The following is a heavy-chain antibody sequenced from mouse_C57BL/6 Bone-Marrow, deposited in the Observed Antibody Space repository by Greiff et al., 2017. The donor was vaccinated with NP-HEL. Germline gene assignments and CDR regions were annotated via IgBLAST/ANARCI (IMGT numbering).Heavy chain of an antibody. J-gene: IGHJ3*01. V-gene: IGHV5-9-1*02. CDR3: TKIYDGLRGFAY. D-gene: IGHD2-3*01. CDR2: ISSGGDYI. Sequence: EVQLMESGEGLVKPGGSLKLSCAASGFTFSSYAMSWVRQTPEKRLEWVAYISSGGDYIYYADTVKGRFTISRDNARNTLYLQMSSLKSEDTAMYYCTKIYDGLRGFAYWGQGTLVTVSA. CDR1: GFTFSSYA.